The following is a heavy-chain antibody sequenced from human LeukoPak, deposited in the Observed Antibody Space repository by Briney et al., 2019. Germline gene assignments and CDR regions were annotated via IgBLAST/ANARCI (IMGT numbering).Heavy chain of an antibody. D-gene: IGHD3-10*01. J-gene: IGHJ6*03. CDR2: MNPNSGNT. CDR3: AGSTQIWFGELLIVGDYYYYYMDV. CDR1: GYTFTSYD. V-gene: IGHV1-8*03. Sequence: ASVKVSCKASGYTFTSYDINWVRQATGQGLEWMGWMNPNSGNTGYAQKFQGRVTITADKSTSTAYMELSSLRSEDTAVYYCAGSTQIWFGELLIVGDYYYYYMDVWGKGTTVTVSS.